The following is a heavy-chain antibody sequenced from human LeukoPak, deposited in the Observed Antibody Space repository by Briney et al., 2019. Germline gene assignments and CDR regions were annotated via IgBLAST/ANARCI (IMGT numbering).Heavy chain of an antibody. Sequence: GASVKVPCKASGYTFTTYDINWVRQATGQGLEWMGWMDPNSGNTGYAQKFQGRVTMTRNTSIRTAYMELSSLRSEDTAVYYCARTYYYDSADFRTLYGMDVWGQGTTVTVSS. J-gene: IGHJ6*02. V-gene: IGHV1-8*01. D-gene: IGHD3-22*01. CDR2: MDPNSGNT. CDR1: GYTFTTYD. CDR3: ARTYYYDSADFRTLYGMDV.